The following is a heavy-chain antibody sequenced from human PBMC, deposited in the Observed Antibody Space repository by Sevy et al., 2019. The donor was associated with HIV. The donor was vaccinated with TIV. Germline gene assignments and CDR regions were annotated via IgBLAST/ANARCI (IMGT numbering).Heavy chain of an antibody. Sequence: SVKVSCKASRDTFNTYAIVWVRQAPGQGLEWMGGIVPKFGSANYAQKFEGKVTMTADESTTTAHMELSSRRSEDTAVYYCARRGITIFGVLTFDIWGQGTTVTVSS. CDR1: RDTFNTYA. CDR3: ARRGITIFGVLTFDI. CDR2: IVPKFGSA. D-gene: IGHD3-3*01. V-gene: IGHV1-69*13. J-gene: IGHJ3*02.